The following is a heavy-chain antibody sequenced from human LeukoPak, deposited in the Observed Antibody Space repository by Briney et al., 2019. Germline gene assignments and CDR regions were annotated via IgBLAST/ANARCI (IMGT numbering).Heavy chain of an antibody. CDR3: AKGDDWGRYKH. D-gene: IGHD3-16*01. V-gene: IGHV3-23*01. CDR2: ISPSGGIT. CDR1: GFTFSSHG. J-gene: IGHJ1*01. Sequence: GGSLRLSRAASGFTFSSHGMNWVRQAPGKGLEWVSGISPSGGITYYTDSVKGRFTISRDNSKNTQSLQMNSLRAEDTAVYYCAKGDDWGRYKHWGQGTLVTVSS.